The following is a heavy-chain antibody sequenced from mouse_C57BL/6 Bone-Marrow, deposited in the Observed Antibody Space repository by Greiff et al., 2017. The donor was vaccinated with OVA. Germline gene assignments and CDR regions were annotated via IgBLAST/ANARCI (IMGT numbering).Heavy chain of an antibody. CDR3: ANYAMDY. Sequence: QVQLQQSGPGLVQPSQSLSITCTVSGFSLTSYGVHWVRQSPGKGLEWLGVLWRGGSTDYNAAFRSRLSITKDNSKSQVFFKMNSLQADDTAIYYFANYAMDYWGQGTSVTVSS. J-gene: IGHJ4*01. CDR1: GFSLTSYG. V-gene: IGHV2-5*01. CDR2: LWRGGST.